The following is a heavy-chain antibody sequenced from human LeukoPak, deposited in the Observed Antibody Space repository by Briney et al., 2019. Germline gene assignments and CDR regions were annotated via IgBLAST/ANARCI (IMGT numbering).Heavy chain of an antibody. CDR2: ISAYNGNT. Sequence: GASVKVSCKVSGYTFTSYGISWVRQAPGQGLEWMGWISAYNGNTNYAQKLQGRVTMTTDTSTSTAYMELRSLRSDDTAVYYGARAFRREIEDYFDYWGQGTLVTVSS. V-gene: IGHV1-18*01. CDR1: GYTFTSYG. J-gene: IGHJ4*02. CDR3: ARAFRREIEDYFDY.